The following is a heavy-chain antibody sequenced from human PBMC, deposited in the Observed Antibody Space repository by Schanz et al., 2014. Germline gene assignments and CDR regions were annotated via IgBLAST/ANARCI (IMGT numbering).Heavy chain of an antibody. CDR2: ISRDGTTS. CDR3: VRDTDYHFDY. J-gene: IGHJ4*02. D-gene: IGHD4-17*01. CDR1: GFIFNDYY. Sequence: QVQLVESGGGLVKPGGSLRLSCAASGFIFNDYYMNWIRQAPGKGLEWLSYISRDGTTSYYADSVKGRFTISRDNAKNTLYLQMNSLRAEDTAVYYCVRDTDYHFDYWGQGTLVTVS. V-gene: IGHV3-11*04.